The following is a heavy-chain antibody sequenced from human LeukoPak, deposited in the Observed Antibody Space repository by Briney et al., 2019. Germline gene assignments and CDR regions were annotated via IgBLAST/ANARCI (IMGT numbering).Heavy chain of an antibody. Sequence: SETLSLTCTVSGYSISSGYYWGWIRQPPGKGLEWIGSIYHSGSTYYNPPLKSRVTISVDTSKNQFSLKLSSVTAADTAVYYCARGSRIAAAGAFDYWGQGTLVTVSS. CDR2: IYHSGST. D-gene: IGHD6-13*01. CDR3: ARGSRIAAAGAFDY. V-gene: IGHV4-38-2*02. J-gene: IGHJ4*02. CDR1: GYSISSGYY.